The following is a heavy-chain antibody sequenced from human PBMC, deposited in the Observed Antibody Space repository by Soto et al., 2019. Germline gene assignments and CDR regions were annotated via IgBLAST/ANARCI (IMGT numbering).Heavy chain of an antibody. D-gene: IGHD6-6*01. CDR3: AKESSVSSSSDY. CDR1: GFTFSSYG. V-gene: IGHV3-30*18. Sequence: GGSLGLSCAASGFTFSSYGMHWVRQSPGKGLEWVAVISYDGSNKYYADSVKGRFTISRDNSKNTLYLQMNSLRAEDTAVYYCAKESSVSSSSDYWGQGTLVTVSS. CDR2: ISYDGSNK. J-gene: IGHJ4*02.